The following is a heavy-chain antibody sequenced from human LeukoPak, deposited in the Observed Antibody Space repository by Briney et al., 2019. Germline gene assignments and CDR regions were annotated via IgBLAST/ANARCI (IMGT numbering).Heavy chain of an antibody. CDR3: AGDTDYGDYVYAFDI. Sequence: GGSLRLSCAASGFTFSSYAMHWVRQAPGKGLEWVAVISYDGSNKYYADSVKGRFTISRDNAKNSLYLQMNSLRAEDTAVYYCAGDTDYGDYVYAFDIWGQGTMVTVSS. J-gene: IGHJ3*02. CDR1: GFTFSSYA. V-gene: IGHV3-30-3*01. CDR2: ISYDGSNK. D-gene: IGHD4-17*01.